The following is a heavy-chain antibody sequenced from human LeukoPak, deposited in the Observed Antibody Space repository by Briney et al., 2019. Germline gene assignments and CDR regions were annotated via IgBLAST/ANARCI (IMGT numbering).Heavy chain of an antibody. V-gene: IGHV3-30-3*01. Sequence: GGSLRLSCAASGFTFSSYPMHWVRQAPGKGLEWVAVISYAGSDKHYADPVKGRFTISRDNSKNTLYLQMNSLRAEDTAVYYCAREGSSGYYPYWGQGILVTVSS. CDR3: AREGSSGYYPY. CDR2: ISYAGSDK. D-gene: IGHD3-22*01. CDR1: GFTFSSYP. J-gene: IGHJ4*02.